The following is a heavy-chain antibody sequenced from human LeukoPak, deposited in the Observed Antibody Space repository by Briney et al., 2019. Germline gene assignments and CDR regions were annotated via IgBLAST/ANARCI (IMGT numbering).Heavy chain of an antibody. CDR3: ARLDYFTYAVVNTFDY. D-gene: IGHD4-23*01. CDR2: ISYSGST. V-gene: IGHV4-59*01. J-gene: IGHJ4*02. Sequence: SETLSLTCTVSGGSIRSYYWSWIRQPPGKGLEWIGYISYSGSTKYNPSLKSRVSISADTSKNQFSLKLSSVTAADTAVYYCARLDYFTYAVVNTFDYWGQGTLVTVSS. CDR1: GGSIRSYY.